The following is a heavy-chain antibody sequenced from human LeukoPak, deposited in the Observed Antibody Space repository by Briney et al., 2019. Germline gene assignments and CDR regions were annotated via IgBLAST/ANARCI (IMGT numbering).Heavy chain of an antibody. V-gene: IGHV6-1*01. J-gene: IGHJ6*02. CDR1: GDSVSSNSAA. Sequence: SQTLSLTCAISGDSVSSNSAAWNWIRQSPSRGLEWLGRTYYRSKWYYDYAVSVKSRITINPDTSKNQFSLQLNSVTPEDTAVYYCAREQNGSSGWYRLDYYGMDVWGQGTTLTVSS. CDR2: TYYRSKWYY. CDR3: AREQNGSSGWYRLDYYGMDV. D-gene: IGHD6-19*01.